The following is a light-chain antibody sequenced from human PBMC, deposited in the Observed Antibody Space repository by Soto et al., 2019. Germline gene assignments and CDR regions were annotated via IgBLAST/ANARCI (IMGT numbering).Light chain of an antibody. CDR3: QQYDSSRT. V-gene: IGKV3-20*01. Sequence: EIVLTQSPGTLSLSPGERGTLSCRASQSVDSRFLAWYQLKVGQAPKVLIFGASRRATGTPDRFTGSGSGTDFTLTISRLQPEDFAVYYCQQYDSSRTFGQGTKVEMK. CDR1: QSVDSRF. CDR2: GAS. J-gene: IGKJ1*01.